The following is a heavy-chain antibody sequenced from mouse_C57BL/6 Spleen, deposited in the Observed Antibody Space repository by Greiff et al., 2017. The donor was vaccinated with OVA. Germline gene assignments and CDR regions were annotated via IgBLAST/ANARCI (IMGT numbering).Heavy chain of an antibody. V-gene: IGHV1-15*01. CDR2: IDPETGGT. J-gene: IGHJ1*03. CDR1: GYTFTDYE. D-gene: IGHD1-1*01. Sequence: QVQLKESGAELVRPGASVTLSCKASGYTFTDYEMHWVKQTPVHGLEWIGAIDPETGGTAYNQKFKGKAILTADKSSSTADMELRSLTSEDSAVYYCTNSLYYYGSRDWYFDVWGTGTTVTVSS. CDR3: TNSLYYYGSRDWYFDV.